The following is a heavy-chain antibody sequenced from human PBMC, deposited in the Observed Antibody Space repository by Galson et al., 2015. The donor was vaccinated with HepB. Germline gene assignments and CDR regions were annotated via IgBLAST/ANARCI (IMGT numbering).Heavy chain of an antibody. CDR3: AREAWIGYDY. CDR2: INSDGSST. V-gene: IGHV3-74*01. Sequence: SLRLSCAASGFTFSSYAMHWVRQAPGKGLEWVSRINSDGSSTSYADSVKGRFTISRDNAKNTLYLQMNSLRAKDTAVYYCAREAWIGYDYWGQGTLVTVSS. J-gene: IGHJ4*02. CDR1: GFTFSSYA. D-gene: IGHD3-3*01.